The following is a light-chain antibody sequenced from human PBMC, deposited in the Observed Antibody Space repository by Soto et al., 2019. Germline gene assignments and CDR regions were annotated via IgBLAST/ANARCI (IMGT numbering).Light chain of an antibody. Sequence: QSVLTQPPSVSGAPGQRVTISCTGSSSNIGAGYDVHWYQQLPGTAPKLLIYGNSNRPSGVPDRFSGSKSGTSASLAITGVPAEDGADYYCQSYDSSLSGSVFGGGTKLTVL. CDR3: QSYDSSLSGSV. V-gene: IGLV1-40*01. CDR2: GNS. J-gene: IGLJ2*01. CDR1: SSNIGAGYD.